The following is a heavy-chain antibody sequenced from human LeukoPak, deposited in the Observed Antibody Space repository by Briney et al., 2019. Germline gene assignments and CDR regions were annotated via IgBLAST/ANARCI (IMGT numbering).Heavy chain of an antibody. CDR1: GYSFTSYW. Sequence: GESLKISCKGSGYSFTSYWIGWVRQMPGKGLEWMGIIYPGDSDTRYSPSFQGQVTISADKSISTAYLQWSSLKASDTAMYYCARRGGLDREGLSWYSSGFDYWGQGTLVTVSS. CDR2: IYPGDSDT. V-gene: IGHV5-51*01. J-gene: IGHJ4*02. D-gene: IGHD6-19*01. CDR3: ARRGGLDREGLSWYSSGFDY.